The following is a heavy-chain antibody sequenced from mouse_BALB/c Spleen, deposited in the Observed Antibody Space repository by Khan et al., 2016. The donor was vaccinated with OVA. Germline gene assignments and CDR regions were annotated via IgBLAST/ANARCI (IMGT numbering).Heavy chain of an antibody. CDR3: ARAFYYGAWFAF. J-gene: IGHJ3*01. CDR1: GFSLNSYG. V-gene: IGHV2-9*02. Sequence: QVQLKESGPGLVAPSQSLSITCTVSGFSLNSYGVHWVRQPPGKGLEWLGVIWAGGSTNHNSALMSRLSISKDNSKSQVLLKMSSLQTDDTAMYYYARAFYYGAWFAFWGQGTLVTVSA. D-gene: IGHD1-1*01. CDR2: IWAGGST.